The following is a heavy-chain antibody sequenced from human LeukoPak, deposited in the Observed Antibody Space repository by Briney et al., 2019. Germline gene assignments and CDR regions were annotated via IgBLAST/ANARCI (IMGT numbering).Heavy chain of an antibody. CDR1: GFTFSTYW. Sequence: GGSLRLSCAASGFTFSTYWMHWVRQVPGKGLVWVSRINSDGSTADYADAVKGRFTISRDNAKNSLYLEMNSLRADDTGLYYCAPEGGSSYDYWGQGTLVTVSS. CDR3: APEGGSSYDY. CDR2: INSDGSTA. J-gene: IGHJ4*02. V-gene: IGHV3-74*01. D-gene: IGHD5-18*01.